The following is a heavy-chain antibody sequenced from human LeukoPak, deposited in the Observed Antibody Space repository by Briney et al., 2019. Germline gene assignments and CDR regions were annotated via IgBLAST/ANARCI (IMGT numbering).Heavy chain of an antibody. D-gene: IGHD2-21*02. J-gene: IGHJ5*02. V-gene: IGHV3-15*01. Sequence: PGGSLRLSCAASGFTFSSYGMHWVRQAPGKGLEWVGRIKSKIDGGTIDYAGPVKGRFTISRDDSRNTVSLQMNSLKIEDTAVYYCTAALPWFDPWGQGTLVTVSS. CDR1: GFTFSSYG. CDR3: TAALPWFDP. CDR2: IKSKIDGGTI.